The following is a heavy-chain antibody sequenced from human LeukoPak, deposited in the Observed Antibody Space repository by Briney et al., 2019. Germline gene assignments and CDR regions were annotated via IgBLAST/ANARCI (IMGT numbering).Heavy chain of an antibody. Sequence: GGSLRLSCSASGFTFSSYTMHWVRQAPGKGLEWVSSFSSSSGYIFYADSVKGRFTISRDNAKNSLYLQMNSLRAEDTAVYYCARSFPYSSSAVDYWGQGTLVTVSS. CDR1: GFTFSSYT. J-gene: IGHJ4*02. V-gene: IGHV3-21*01. CDR2: FSSSSGYI. CDR3: ARSFPYSSSAVDY. D-gene: IGHD6-6*01.